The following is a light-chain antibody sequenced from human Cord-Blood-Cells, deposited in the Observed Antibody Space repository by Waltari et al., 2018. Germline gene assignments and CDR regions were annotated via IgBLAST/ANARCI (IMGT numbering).Light chain of an antibody. CDR2: DVS. J-gene: IGLJ2*01. CDR1: RSDVGGYNY. Sequence: QSALTQPRSVSGSPGQSVTISCTGTRSDVGGYNYVSWYQQHPGKAPKLMIYDVSKRPSGVRDRISGSKSRNSSSLTISGLQAEDEADYYCCSYAVSVVFGGGTKLTVL. CDR3: CSYAVSVV. V-gene: IGLV2-11*01.